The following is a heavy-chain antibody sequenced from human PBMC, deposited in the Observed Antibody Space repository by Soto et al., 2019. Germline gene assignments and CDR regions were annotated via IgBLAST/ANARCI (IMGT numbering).Heavy chain of an antibody. D-gene: IGHD3-10*01. V-gene: IGHV3-15*01. CDR1: GFTFSNAW. CDR2: IKSKTDGGTT. CDR3: TTRAYGSGSYI. J-gene: IGHJ3*02. Sequence: GGSLRLSCAASGFTFSNAWMSWVRQAPGNGLEWVGRIKSKTDGGTTDYAAPVKGRFTISRDDSKNTLYLQMNSLKTEDTAVYYCTTRAYGSGSYIWGQGTMVTVSS.